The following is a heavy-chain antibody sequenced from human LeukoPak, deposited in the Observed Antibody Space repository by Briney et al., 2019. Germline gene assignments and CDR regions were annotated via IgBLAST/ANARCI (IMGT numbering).Heavy chain of an antibody. D-gene: IGHD2-2*01. CDR1: GYTFTGYY. V-gene: IGHV1-2*02. CDR3: ARGAGASSTSHDYYYYYMDV. Sequence: ASVKVSCKASGYTFTGYYMHWVRQAPGQGLEWMGWINPNSGGTNYAQKFQGRVTMTRDTSISTAYMELSRLRSDDTAVYYCARGAGASSTSHDYYYYYMDVWGKGTTVTVSS. CDR2: INPNSGGT. J-gene: IGHJ6*03.